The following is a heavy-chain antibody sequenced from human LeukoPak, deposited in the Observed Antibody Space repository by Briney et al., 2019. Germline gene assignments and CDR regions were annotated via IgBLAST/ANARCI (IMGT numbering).Heavy chain of an antibody. CDR2: IKQDGSEK. Sequence: GGSLRLSCAASGFTFSIYWMSLVRQAPGKGLEWAANIKQDGSEKYYVDSVKGRFTISRDNAKNSLYLQMNSLRAEDTAVYYCARTLYDFWSGYYGGTLFDYWGQGTLVTVSS. V-gene: IGHV3-7*01. CDR1: GFTFSIYW. D-gene: IGHD3-3*01. CDR3: ARTLYDFWSGYYGGTLFDY. J-gene: IGHJ4*02.